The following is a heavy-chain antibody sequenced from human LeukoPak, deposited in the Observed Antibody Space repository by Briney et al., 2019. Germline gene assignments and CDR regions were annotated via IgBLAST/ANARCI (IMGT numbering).Heavy chain of an antibody. V-gene: IGHV4-39*01. CDR1: GGSISSSSYY. CDR3: ARGGARGSSAFDI. D-gene: IGHD3-10*01. CDR2: IYYSGST. Sequence: SETLSLTCTVSGGSISSSSYYWGWIRQPPGKGLEWIGSIYYSGSTYYNPSLKSRVTISVDTSKNQFSLKLSSVTAADTAVYYGARGGARGSSAFDIWGQGTMATVSS. J-gene: IGHJ3*02.